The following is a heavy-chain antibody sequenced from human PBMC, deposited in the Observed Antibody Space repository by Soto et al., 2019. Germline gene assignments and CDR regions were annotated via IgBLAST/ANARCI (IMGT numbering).Heavy chain of an antibody. Sequence: GGSLRLSCAASGFPFSSYAMNWVRQAPGKGLEWVSGMSGDGSSTYYADSVKGRFTISRDNSKTTLYLLMNSLRAEDTAIYYCAKDLNRGIAAAGIHVRFDYSGPGTLLTISS. D-gene: IGHD6-13*01. V-gene: IGHV3-23*01. J-gene: IGHJ4*02. CDR3: AKDLNRGIAAAGIHVRFDY. CDR1: GFPFSSYA. CDR2: MSGDGSST.